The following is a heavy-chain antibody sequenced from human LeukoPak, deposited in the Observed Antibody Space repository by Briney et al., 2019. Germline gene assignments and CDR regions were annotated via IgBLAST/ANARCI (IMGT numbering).Heavy chain of an antibody. Sequence: PSETLSLTCTVSGGSISSGSYYWSWIRQPAGKGLEWIGRIYTSGSTNYNPSLKSRVTISVDTSKNQFSLKLSSVTAADTAVYYCARLEMVAMYYFDYWGQGTLVTVSS. J-gene: IGHJ4*02. V-gene: IGHV4-61*02. CDR1: GGSISSGSYY. CDR2: IYTSGST. CDR3: ARLEMVAMYYFDY. D-gene: IGHD5-24*01.